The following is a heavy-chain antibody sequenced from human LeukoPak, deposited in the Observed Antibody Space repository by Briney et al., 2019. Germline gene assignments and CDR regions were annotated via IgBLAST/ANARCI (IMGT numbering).Heavy chain of an antibody. CDR3: ARDDCSSTSCPLFDY. J-gene: IGHJ4*02. D-gene: IGHD2-2*01. CDR1: GFTFSSYE. CDR2: ISSSGSTI. V-gene: IGHV3-48*03. Sequence: PGGSLRLSCAASGFTFSSYEMNWVRQAPGKGLEWVSYISSSGSTIYYADSVKGRFTISRDNAKNSLYLQMNSLRAEDTAVYYCARDDCSSTSCPLFDYWGQGTLVTVSS.